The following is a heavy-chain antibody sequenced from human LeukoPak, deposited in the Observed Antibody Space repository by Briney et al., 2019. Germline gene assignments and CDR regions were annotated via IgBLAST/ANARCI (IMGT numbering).Heavy chain of an antibody. CDR1: GFTFSSYA. Sequence: PGGSLRLSCAASGFTFSSYAMHWVRQAPGKWLEWVAVIPYDGSNKYYADSVKGRFTISRDNSKNTLYLQMNSLRAEDTAVYYCARVGGRGFFDYWGQGTLVTVSS. CDR2: IPYDGSNK. J-gene: IGHJ4*02. CDR3: ARVGGRGFFDY. D-gene: IGHD2-15*01. V-gene: IGHV3-30*04.